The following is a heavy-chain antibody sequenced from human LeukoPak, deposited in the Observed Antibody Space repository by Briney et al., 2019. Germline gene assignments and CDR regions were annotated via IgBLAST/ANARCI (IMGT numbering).Heavy chain of an antibody. CDR2: IGGSGANA. Sequence: PGGSLRLSCAASGFTFSTYAMSWVRQAPGKGLEWVSSIGGSGANADHADSVKGRFTISRDNSRNTLYVQMNSLRAEDTAVYYCAKHSGSSGWYNDYWGQGTLVTVSS. D-gene: IGHD6-19*01. CDR3: AKHSGSSGWYNDY. CDR1: GFTFSTYA. J-gene: IGHJ4*02. V-gene: IGHV3-23*01.